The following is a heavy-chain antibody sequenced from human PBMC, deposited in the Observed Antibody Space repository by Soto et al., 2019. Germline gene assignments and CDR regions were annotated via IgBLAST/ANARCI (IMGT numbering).Heavy chain of an antibody. CDR2: ISGIGGST. CDR1: GFTFSSYA. CDR3: AKEGRHYVCGSYRPPEYFHH. D-gene: IGHD3-16*02. J-gene: IGHJ1*01. Sequence: EVQLLESGGGLVQPGGSLRLSCAASGFTFSSYAMSWVRQAPGKGLEWVSAISGIGGSTYYADSVKGRFTISRDNSKNTLYQQMNSLRPEDTAVYYCAKEGRHYVCGSYRPPEYFHHWGQGTLVTVSS. V-gene: IGHV3-23*01.